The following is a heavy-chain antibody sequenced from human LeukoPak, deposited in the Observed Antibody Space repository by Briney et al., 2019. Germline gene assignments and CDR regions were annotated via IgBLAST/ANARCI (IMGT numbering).Heavy chain of an antibody. J-gene: IGHJ6*02. D-gene: IGHD6-19*01. CDR3: ANANAVTGRSYYYYGMDV. Sequence: GGSLRLSCAGSGFTFNTYAMIWVRQAPGKGLEWVSVISGNGGATYYADSVKGRFTISRDNSKNTLYLQMNSLRAEDTAIYYCANANAVTGRSYYYYGMDVWGQGTTVTVSS. CDR2: ISGNGGAT. V-gene: IGHV3-23*01. CDR1: GFTFNTYA.